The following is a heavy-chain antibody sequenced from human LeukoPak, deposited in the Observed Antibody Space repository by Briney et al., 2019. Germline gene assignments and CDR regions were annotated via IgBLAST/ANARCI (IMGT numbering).Heavy chain of an antibody. J-gene: IGHJ4*02. CDR1: GGSISSGGYS. CDR2: IYHSGST. CDR3: VIEGSGWYDY. D-gene: IGHD6-19*01. V-gene: IGHV4-30-2*01. Sequence: SQTLSLTCAVSGGSISSGGYSWSWIRQPPGKGLEWIGYIYHSGSTYYNPSLKSRVTISVDTSKNQFSLKLSSVTAADTAVYYCVIEGSGWYDYWGQGTLVTVSS.